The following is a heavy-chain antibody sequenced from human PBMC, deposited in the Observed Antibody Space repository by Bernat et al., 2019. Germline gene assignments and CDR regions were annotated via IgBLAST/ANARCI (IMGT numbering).Heavy chain of an antibody. J-gene: IGHJ4*02. CDR2: IYYSGST. Sequence: QLQLQESGPGLVKPSETLSLTCTVSGGSISSSSYYWGWIRQPPGKGLEWIGSIYYSGSTYYNPSLKSRVTISVDTSKNQFSLKLSSVTAADTAVYYCARQMGIVVVPAEAAVAGNFDYWGQGTLVTVSS. CDR3: ARQMGIVVVPAEAAVAGNFDY. D-gene: IGHD2-2*01. V-gene: IGHV4-39*01. CDR1: GGSISSSSYY.